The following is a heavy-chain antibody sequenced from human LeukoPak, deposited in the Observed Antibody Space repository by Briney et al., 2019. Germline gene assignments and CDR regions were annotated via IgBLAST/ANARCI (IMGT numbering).Heavy chain of an antibody. CDR3: ARGSSSWYRPYYFDY. J-gene: IGHJ4*02. CDR1: GGSISSYY. D-gene: IGHD6-13*01. V-gene: IGHV4-59*01. CDR2: IYYSGST. Sequence: SETLSLTCTVSGGSISSYYWNWIRQPPGKGLEWIGYIYYSGSTNYNPSLKSRVTISVDTSKNQFSLKLSSVTAADTAVYYCARGSSSWYRPYYFDYWGQGTLVTVSS.